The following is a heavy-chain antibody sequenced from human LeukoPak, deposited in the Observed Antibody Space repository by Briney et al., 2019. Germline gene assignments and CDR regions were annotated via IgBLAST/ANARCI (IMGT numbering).Heavy chain of an antibody. D-gene: IGHD4-23*01. V-gene: IGHV1-18*01. CDR1: GYTFTSYG. CDR2: ISSYNGNT. CDR3: ARGRSLTTVAHDAFDI. Sequence: ASVKVSCKASGYTFTSYGISWVRQAPGQGLEWMGWISSYNGNTNYAQKFQGRVTMTRDTSTSTLYMELSSLRFEDTAIYYCARGRSLTTVAHDAFDIWGQGTMVTVSS. J-gene: IGHJ3*02.